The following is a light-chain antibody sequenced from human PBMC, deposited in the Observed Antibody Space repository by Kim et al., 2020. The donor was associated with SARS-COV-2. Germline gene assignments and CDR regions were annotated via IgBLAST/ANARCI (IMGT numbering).Light chain of an antibody. J-gene: IGKJ1*01. Sequence: APGERAARAGRASQSVSGSYLAWYQQKPGQAPRLLIYAVSSRAAGIPDRFSGSGSETDFTLTISRLEPEDFAVYYCQHYGDSPRTFGQGTKVDIK. CDR3: QHYGDSPRT. V-gene: IGKV3-20*01. CDR2: AVS. CDR1: QSVSGSY.